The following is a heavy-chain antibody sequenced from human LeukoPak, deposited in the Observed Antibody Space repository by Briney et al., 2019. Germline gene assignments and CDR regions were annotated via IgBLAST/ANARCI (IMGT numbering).Heavy chain of an antibody. V-gene: IGHV4-38-2*01. CDR1: SYSISSDYY. CDR2: IFHSGST. Sequence: PSETLSLTCAVSSYSISSDYYWGWIRQPPGKGLEWIGTIFHSGSTYYNPSLVSRVSMSVDTSKNQFSLKLYSVTAADTAVYSCARHSQWDLVPWTFDIWGRGTMVTVSS. D-gene: IGHD1-26*01. CDR3: ARHSQWDLVPWTFDI. J-gene: IGHJ3*02.